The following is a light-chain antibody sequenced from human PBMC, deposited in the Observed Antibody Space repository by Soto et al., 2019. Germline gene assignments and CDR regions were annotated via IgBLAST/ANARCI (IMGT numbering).Light chain of an antibody. J-gene: IGLJ2*01. Sequence: QSALTQPGSVSGSPGQSITISCTGTSSDVGSYNLVSWYQQHPGKAPKLMIYEGSKRPSGVSNRFSGSKSGNTASLTISGLQAEDDADYYCCSYAGSSTFVFGGGTKLTVL. CDR2: EGS. CDR1: SSDVGSYNL. V-gene: IGLV2-23*03. CDR3: CSYAGSSTFV.